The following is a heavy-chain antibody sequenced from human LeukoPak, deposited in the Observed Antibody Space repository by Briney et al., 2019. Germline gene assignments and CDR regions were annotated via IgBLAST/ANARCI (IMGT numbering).Heavy chain of an antibody. J-gene: IGHJ5*01. Sequence: PGGSLRLSCAASGFTFSSYAMSWVRQAPGKGLEWVSRIDDVGSGTSYADSVKGRFTISRDDAKNTVYLQMNSLRAEDTAVYYCATVFDFWGQGTLVTVSS. D-gene: IGHD2-21*02. V-gene: IGHV3-74*01. CDR2: IDDVGSGT. CDR1: GFTFSSYA. CDR3: ATVFDF.